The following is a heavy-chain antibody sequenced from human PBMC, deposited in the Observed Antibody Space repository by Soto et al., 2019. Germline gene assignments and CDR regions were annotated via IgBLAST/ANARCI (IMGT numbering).Heavy chain of an antibody. CDR3: ARDTRPSYYDFWSGYYYYGMDV. D-gene: IGHD3-3*01. Sequence: EVQLVESGGGLVKPGGSLRLSCAASGFTFSSYSMNWVRQAPGKGLEWVSSISSSISYIYYADSVKGRFTISRDNAKNSLYLQMNSLRAEDTAVYYCARDTRPSYYDFWSGYYYYGMDVWGQGTTVTVSS. CDR2: ISSSISYI. V-gene: IGHV3-21*01. CDR1: GFTFSSYS. J-gene: IGHJ6*02.